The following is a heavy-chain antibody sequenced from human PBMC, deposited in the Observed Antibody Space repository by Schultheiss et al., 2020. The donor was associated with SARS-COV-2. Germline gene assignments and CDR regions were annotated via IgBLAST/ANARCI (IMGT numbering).Heavy chain of an antibody. CDR1: GYSFTNYG. Sequence: ASVKVSCKASGYSFTNYGIGWLRQAPGQGPEWMGWISTNSGGTNYAQKFQGRVTMTTDTSTSTAYMELRSLRSDDTAMYYCARRAGLERGFDGGMDVWGQGTTVTVSS. V-gene: IGHV1-18*04. CDR2: ISTNSGGT. D-gene: IGHD1-1*01. CDR3: ARRAGLERGFDGGMDV. J-gene: IGHJ6*02.